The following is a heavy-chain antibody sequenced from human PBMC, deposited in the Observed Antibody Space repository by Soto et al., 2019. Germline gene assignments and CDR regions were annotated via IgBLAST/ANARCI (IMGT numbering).Heavy chain of an antibody. D-gene: IGHD2-15*01. CDR2: ISGSGGNT. V-gene: IGHV3-23*01. Sequence: GGCLRLSCAASGFTFSSYAMSWVHQAPGKGLEWVSAISGSGGNTYYADSVKGRFTISRDNSKNTLYLQMNSLRAEDTGVYYCARVWVVAAPVGAFDIWGQGAMVTVSS. CDR3: ARVWVVAAPVGAFDI. CDR1: GFTFSSYA. J-gene: IGHJ3*02.